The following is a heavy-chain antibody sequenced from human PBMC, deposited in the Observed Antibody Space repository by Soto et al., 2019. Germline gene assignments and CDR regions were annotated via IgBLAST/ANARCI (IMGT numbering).Heavy chain of an antibody. Sequence: SVKVSCKASGGTFGSYAISWVRQAPGQGLEWMGGIIPIFGTANYAQKFQGRVTITADESTSTAYMELSSLRSEDTAVYYCARNREYDYGDYVGRELDYWGQGTLVTVSS. CDR1: GGTFGSYA. V-gene: IGHV1-69*13. CDR3: ARNREYDYGDYVGRELDY. CDR2: IIPIFGTA. J-gene: IGHJ4*02. D-gene: IGHD4-17*01.